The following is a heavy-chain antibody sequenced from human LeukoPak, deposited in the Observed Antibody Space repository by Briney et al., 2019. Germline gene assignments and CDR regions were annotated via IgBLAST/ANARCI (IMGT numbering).Heavy chain of an antibody. Sequence: GGSLRLSCAASGFTFSSYGMHWVRQAPGKGLEWVAFIRYDGSNKYYADSVKGRFTISRDNSKNTLYLQMNSLRAEDMALYYCAKALVGYCSGGSCYDFDYWGQGTLVTVSS. V-gene: IGHV3-30*02. CDR2: IRYDGSNK. J-gene: IGHJ4*02. CDR3: AKALVGYCSGGSCYDFDY. D-gene: IGHD2-15*01. CDR1: GFTFSSYG.